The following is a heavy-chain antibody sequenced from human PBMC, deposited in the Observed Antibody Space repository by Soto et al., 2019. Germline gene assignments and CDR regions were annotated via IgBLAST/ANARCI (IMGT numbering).Heavy chain of an antibody. D-gene: IGHD1-1*01. CDR1: GGTFSSYT. J-gene: IGHJ4*02. V-gene: IGHV1-69*08. CDR2: IIPIFGAT. Sequence: QVQLVQSGAEVKKPGSSVKVSCKASGGTFSSYTITWVRQAPGQGLEWLGRIIPIFGATNYAQKFQDRVTITADRSTTTAYMELSRLRSEDTAVYYCVRDWESTTQTWGFGDSWGQGTLVTVSS. CDR3: VRDWESTTQTWGFGDS.